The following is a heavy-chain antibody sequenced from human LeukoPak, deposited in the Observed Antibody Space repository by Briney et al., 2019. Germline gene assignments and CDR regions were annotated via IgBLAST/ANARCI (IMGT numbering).Heavy chain of an antibody. CDR2: ISGSDGST. CDR1: GVAFSSYA. CDR3: ANDFDY. Sequence: GGSLRLACAVSGVAFSSYAMSSVRQAPGKGLEWVSGISGSDGSTYYTDSVVGRFTISRDNSNNTLYLRMNSLRAEDTAVYYCANDFDYWGQGTLVTVSS. J-gene: IGHJ4*02. V-gene: IGHV3-23*01.